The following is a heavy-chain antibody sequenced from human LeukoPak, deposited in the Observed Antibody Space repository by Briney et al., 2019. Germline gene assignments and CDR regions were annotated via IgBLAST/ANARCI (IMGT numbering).Heavy chain of an antibody. CDR3: ARGYDFWSGYDY. D-gene: IGHD3-3*01. J-gene: IGHJ4*02. Sequence: SETLSLICTVSGGSISSYYWSWIRQPPGKGLEWIGYIYYSGSTNYNPSLKSRVTISVDTSKNQFSLKLSSVTAADTAVYYCARGYDFWSGYDYWGQGTLVTVSS. V-gene: IGHV4-59*01. CDR1: GGSISSYY. CDR2: IYYSGST.